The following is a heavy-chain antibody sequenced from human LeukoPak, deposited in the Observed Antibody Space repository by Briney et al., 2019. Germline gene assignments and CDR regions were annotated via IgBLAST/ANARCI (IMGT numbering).Heavy chain of an antibody. CDR2: ISYDGSNK. Sequence: GGSLRLSCAASGFTFSSYGMSWVRQAPGKGLEWVAVISYDGSNKYYADSVKGRFTISRDNSKNTLYLQMNSLRAEDTAVYYCARGLIGGWYEFSGPLGYWGQGTLVTVSS. D-gene: IGHD6-19*01. J-gene: IGHJ4*02. V-gene: IGHV3-30*03. CDR3: ARGLIGGWYEFSGPLGY. CDR1: GFTFSSYG.